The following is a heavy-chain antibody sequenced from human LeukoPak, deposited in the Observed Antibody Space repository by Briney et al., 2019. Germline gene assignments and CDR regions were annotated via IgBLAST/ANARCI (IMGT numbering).Heavy chain of an antibody. CDR2: ISSSGSTI. Sequence: GGSLRLSCAASGFTFSYFYMTWIRQAPGKGLEWVSYISSSGSTIYYADSVKGRSTISRDNAKNSLYLQMNSLRAEDTPVYYCARSVVAATETFDYWGQGTLVTVSS. J-gene: IGHJ4*02. CDR3: ARSVVAATETFDY. CDR1: GFTFSYFY. D-gene: IGHD2-15*01. V-gene: IGHV3-11*04.